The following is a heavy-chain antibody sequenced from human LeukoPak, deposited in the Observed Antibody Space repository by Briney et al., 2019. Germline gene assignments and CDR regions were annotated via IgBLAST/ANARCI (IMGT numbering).Heavy chain of an antibody. D-gene: IGHD2-2*01. V-gene: IGHV4-61*08. CDR2: IYYSGST. CDR3: ARQIYCSSTSCYPLFSSWFDP. CDR1: GGSISSGGYY. Sequence: SETLSLTCTVSGGSISSGGYYWSWIRQPPGKGLEWIVYIYYSGSTNYNPSLKSRVTISVDTSKNQFSLKLSSVTAADTAVYYCARQIYCSSTSCYPLFSSWFDPWGQGTLVTVSS. J-gene: IGHJ5*02.